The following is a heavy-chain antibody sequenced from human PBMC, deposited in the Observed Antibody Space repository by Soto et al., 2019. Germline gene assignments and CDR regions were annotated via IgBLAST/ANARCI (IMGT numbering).Heavy chain of an antibody. CDR3: ARGGPYYYDSSGYPNWFDP. Sequence: SETLSLTCTVSGGSISSYYWSWIRQPPGKGLEWIGYIYYSGSTNYNPSLKSRVTISVDTSKNQFSLKLSSVTAADTAVYYCARGGPYYYDSSGYPNWFDPWGQGTLVTVSS. D-gene: IGHD3-22*01. CDR1: GGSISSYY. J-gene: IGHJ5*02. V-gene: IGHV4-59*01. CDR2: IYYSGST.